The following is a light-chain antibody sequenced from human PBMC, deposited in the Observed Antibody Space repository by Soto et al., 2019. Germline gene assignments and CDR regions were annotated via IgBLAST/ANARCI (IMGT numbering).Light chain of an antibody. Sequence: DIQMTQSPSTLSASIGDRVTITCRASQSISDWLAWYQQKPGKAPKLLIYDASSLESGVPSRFSGSGSGTEFTLTISSLQPDDFATYYCQQYNRFSWTFGQGNKVEIK. J-gene: IGKJ1*01. V-gene: IGKV1-5*01. CDR3: QQYNRFSWT. CDR1: QSISDW. CDR2: DAS.